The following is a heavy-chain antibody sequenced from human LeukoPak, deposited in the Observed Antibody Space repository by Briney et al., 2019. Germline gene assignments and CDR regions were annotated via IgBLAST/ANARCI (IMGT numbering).Heavy chain of an antibody. D-gene: IGHD5-24*01. V-gene: IGHV3-64D*06. CDR1: GFTFSFYD. CDR3: VKDWVATIVAPRHFDY. Sequence: GGSLRLSCSASGFTFSFYDMHWVRQAPGKGLEYVSAISSNGSTSYYADSVKGRFTISRDNSKNTLYLQMSSLRPEDTAVYYCVKDWVATIVAPRHFDYWGQGTLVTVSS. CDR2: ISSNGSTS. J-gene: IGHJ4*02.